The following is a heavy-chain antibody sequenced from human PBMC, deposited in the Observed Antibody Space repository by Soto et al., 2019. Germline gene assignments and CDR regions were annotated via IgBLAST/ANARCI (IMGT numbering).Heavy chain of an antibody. V-gene: IGHV4-30-4*01. CDR3: FSDCRRDLRSFAS. D-gene: IGHD3-9*01. CDR2: IYYSGNT. J-gene: IGHJ5*01. Sequence: AVTLSVNCTAWSAYISIGGSYWGWIRQPPGKGLEWIGYIYYSGNTYFNPSLKSRVTLSVDTSKNQFSLNLSSVTAADTAVYFCFSDCRRDLRSFASWG. CDR1: SAYISIGGSY.